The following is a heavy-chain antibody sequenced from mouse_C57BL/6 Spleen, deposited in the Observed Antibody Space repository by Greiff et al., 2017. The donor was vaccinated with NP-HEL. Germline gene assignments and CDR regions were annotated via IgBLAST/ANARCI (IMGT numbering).Heavy chain of an antibody. CDR1: GFNIKDDY. D-gene: IGHD1-1*01. Sequence: VHVKQSGAELVRPGASVKLSCTASGFNIKDDYMHWVKQRPEQGLEWIGWIDPENGDTEYASKFQGKATITADTSSNTAYLQLSSLTSEDTAVYYCTTYYGRFAYWGQGTLVTVSA. J-gene: IGHJ3*01. V-gene: IGHV14-4*01. CDR2: IDPENGDT. CDR3: TTYYGRFAY.